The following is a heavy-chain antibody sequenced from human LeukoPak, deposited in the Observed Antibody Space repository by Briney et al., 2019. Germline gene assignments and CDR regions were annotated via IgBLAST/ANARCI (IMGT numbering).Heavy chain of an antibody. CDR1: GYSISSGYD. Sequence: KPSETLSLTCAVSGYSISSGYDWGWIRQPPGKGLERIGSVYHSGTYYNPSLKSRVTISVDMSKNHFSLRLSSVTAADTAVYYCARQRSTNCFDPWGQGTLVTVSS. CDR2: VYHSGT. J-gene: IGHJ5*02. D-gene: IGHD5/OR15-5a*01. CDR3: ARQRSTNCFDP. V-gene: IGHV4-38-2*01.